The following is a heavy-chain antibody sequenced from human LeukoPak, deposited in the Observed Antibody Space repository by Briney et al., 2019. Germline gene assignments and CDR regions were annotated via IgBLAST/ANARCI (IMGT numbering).Heavy chain of an antibody. CDR1: GFTFSDYY. CDR3: ATAEVAYYYDSSGYYFDY. D-gene: IGHD3-22*01. CDR2: IRDSGSSI. Sequence: GGSLRLSCAASGFTFSDYYMSWIRQAPGKGLEWVSHIRDSGSSIYYADSVKGRFTISRDNAKNSLYLQMNSLRAEDTAVYYCATAEVAYYYDSSGYYFDYWGQGTLVTVSS. V-gene: IGHV3-11*04. J-gene: IGHJ4*02.